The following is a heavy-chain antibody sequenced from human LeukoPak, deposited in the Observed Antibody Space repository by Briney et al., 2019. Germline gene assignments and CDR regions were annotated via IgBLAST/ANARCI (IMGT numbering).Heavy chain of an antibody. CDR1: GYSFTSYW. V-gene: IGHV5-51*01. CDR2: IYPGDSDT. Sequence: GESLKISCKGSGYSFTSYWIGWVRQMPGKGLEWMGIIYPGDSDTRYSPSFQGQVTISADKSISTAYLQWSSLKASDTAMYYCARGAHITMVRTNWFDPWGQGTLVTVSS. D-gene: IGHD3-10*01. CDR3: ARGAHITMVRTNWFDP. J-gene: IGHJ5*02.